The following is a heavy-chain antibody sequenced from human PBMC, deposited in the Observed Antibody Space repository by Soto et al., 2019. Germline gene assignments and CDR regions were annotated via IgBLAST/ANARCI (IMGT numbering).Heavy chain of an antibody. CDR2: IYHTGRT. Sequence: QVQLQESGPGLVKPSETLSLTCTVSGGSVRSGSYSWSWIRQPPGKGLELIGYIYHTGRTYYNPSLKSRVTMSVDNSKNQFSLNLHSVTAADTAVYYCARDDFGGHHNWFDPWGQGTLVTVSS. CDR1: GGSVRSGSYS. CDR3: ARDDFGGHHNWFDP. J-gene: IGHJ5*02. V-gene: IGHV4-61*01. D-gene: IGHD4-17*01.